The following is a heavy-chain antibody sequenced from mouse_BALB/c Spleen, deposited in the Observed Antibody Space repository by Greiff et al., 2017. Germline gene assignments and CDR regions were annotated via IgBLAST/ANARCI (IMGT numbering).Heavy chain of an antibody. J-gene: IGHJ4*01. D-gene: IGHD1-1*01. Sequence: EVQRVESGGGLVKPGGSLKLSCAASGFTFSSYAMSWVRQSPEKRLEWVAEISSGGSYTYYPDTVTGRFTISRDNAKNTLYLEMSSLRSEDTAMYYCARGPYYYGSSLYAMDYWGQGTSVTVSS. CDR1: GFTFSSYA. V-gene: IGHV5-9-4*01. CDR2: ISSGGSYT. CDR3: ARGPYYYGSSLYAMDY.